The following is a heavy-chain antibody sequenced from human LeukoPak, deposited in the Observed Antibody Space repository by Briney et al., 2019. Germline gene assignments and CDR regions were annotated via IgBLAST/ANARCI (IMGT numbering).Heavy chain of an antibody. CDR2: INPNSGGT. CDR1: GYTFTGYY. CDR3: AKDLGYCTNGVFYVQGLDV. Sequence: ASVKVSCKASGYTFTGYYMHLVRLAPAQGLEWMGRINPNSGGTNYAQKFQGRVTMTRDTSISTAYMELSRLRSDDTAVYYCAKDLGYCTNGVFYVQGLDVWGKGTTVTVSS. V-gene: IGHV1-2*06. D-gene: IGHD2-8*01. J-gene: IGHJ6*04.